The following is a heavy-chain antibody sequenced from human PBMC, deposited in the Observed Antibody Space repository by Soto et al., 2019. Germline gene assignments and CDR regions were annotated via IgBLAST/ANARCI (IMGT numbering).Heavy chain of an antibody. V-gene: IGHV1-69*13. CDR1: GGTFSNSA. CDR2: IPPIFGTP. D-gene: IGHD5-18*01. J-gene: IGHJ4*02. CDR3: ANPAEALDIAMLKGFAH. Sequence: SVKVSCKASGGTFSNSAIIWVRQAPGQGLEWMGGIPPIFGTPNYAQKFQGRLTISADEFSSTAYMELNILRSEDTAVYYCANPAEALDIAMLKGFAHWGKGSLVTV.